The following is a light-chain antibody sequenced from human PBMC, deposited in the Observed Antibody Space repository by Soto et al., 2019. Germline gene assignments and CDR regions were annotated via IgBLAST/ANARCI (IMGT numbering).Light chain of an antibody. V-gene: IGKV1-5*01. CDR2: DAS. CDR1: QSISSW. J-gene: IGKJ4*01. Sequence: DIQMTQSASTLSASVGDRVTITCRASQSISSWLAWYQQRPGRAPEVLIYDASSLESGVPSRFSGSGSGTEFTLTISSLQPDDFATYYCQQDKSYPVTCAGGTKVAIK. CDR3: QQDKSYPVT.